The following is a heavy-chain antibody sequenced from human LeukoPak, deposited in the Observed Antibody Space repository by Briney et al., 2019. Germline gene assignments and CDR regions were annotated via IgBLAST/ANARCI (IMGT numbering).Heavy chain of an antibody. V-gene: IGHV4-34*01. Sequence: KASETLSLTCAVYGGSFSGYYWSWIRRPPGKGLEWIGEINHSGSTNYNPSLKSRVTISVDTSKNQFSLKLSSVTAADTAVYYCARSFYSGYVKEKVYFDYWGQGTLVTVSS. CDR2: INHSGST. D-gene: IGHD5-12*01. CDR1: GGSFSGYY. J-gene: IGHJ4*02. CDR3: ARSFYSGYVKEKVYFDY.